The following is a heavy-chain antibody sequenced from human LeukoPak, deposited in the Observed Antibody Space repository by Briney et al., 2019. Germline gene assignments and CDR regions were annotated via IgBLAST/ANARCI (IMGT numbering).Heavy chain of an antibody. D-gene: IGHD6-13*01. CDR3: ARDGTAAGLYFDL. CDR1: GFTFTDYW. Sequence: GRSLRLSCEVSGFTFTDYWMNWVRQAPGKGPEWVASIRQDGSEKTYVDSVKGRFTISRDNTNNSLSLQLNGLRAEDTAVYYCARDGTAAGLYFDLWGQGTLVTVSS. V-gene: IGHV3-7*01. J-gene: IGHJ4*01. CDR2: IRQDGSEK.